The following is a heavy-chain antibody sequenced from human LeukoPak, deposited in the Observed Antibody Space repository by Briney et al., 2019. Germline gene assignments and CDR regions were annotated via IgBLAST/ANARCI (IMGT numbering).Heavy chain of an antibody. CDR1: GGSISSYY. V-gene: IGHV4-59*01. D-gene: IGHD3-3*01. Sequence: PSETLSLTCTVSGGSISSYYWSWVRQPPGEGLEWIGYIYYSGSTNYNPSLKSRVTISVDTSKNQFSLKLSSVTAADTAVYYCARSYYDFWSALDPWGQGTLVTVSS. CDR3: ARSYYDFWSALDP. CDR2: IYYSGST. J-gene: IGHJ5*02.